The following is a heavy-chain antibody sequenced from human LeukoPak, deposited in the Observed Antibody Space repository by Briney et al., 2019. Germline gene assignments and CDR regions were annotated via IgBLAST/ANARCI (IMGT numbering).Heavy chain of an antibody. CDR2: IIPIFGTA. V-gene: IGHV1-69*13. J-gene: IGHJ6*04. D-gene: IGHD2-15*01. Sequence: SVKVSCKASGGTLSSYAISWVRQAPGQGLEWMGGIIPIFGTANYAQKFQGRVTITADESTSTAYMELSSLRSEDTAVYYCAVHVCSGGSCYSEDYGMDVWGKGTTVTVSS. CDR3: AVHVCSGGSCYSEDYGMDV. CDR1: GGTLSSYA.